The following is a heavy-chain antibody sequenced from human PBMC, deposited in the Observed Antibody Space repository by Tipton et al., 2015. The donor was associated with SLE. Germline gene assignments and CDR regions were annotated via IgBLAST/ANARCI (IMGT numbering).Heavy chain of an antibody. D-gene: IGHD3-22*01. J-gene: IGHJ4*02. CDR1: GGSISSYY. V-gene: IGHV4-59*01. CDR2: IYYSGST. CDR3: ARGDYDSSGYYLFDY. Sequence: TLSLTCTVSGGSISSYYWSWIRQPPGKGLEWIGYIYYSGSTNYNPSLKSRVTISVDTSKNQFSLKLSSVTAADTAVYYCARGDYDSSGYYLFDYWGQGTLVTVSS.